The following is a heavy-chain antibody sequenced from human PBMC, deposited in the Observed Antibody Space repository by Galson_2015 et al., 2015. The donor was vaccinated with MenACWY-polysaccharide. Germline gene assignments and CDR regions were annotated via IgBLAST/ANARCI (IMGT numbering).Heavy chain of an antibody. Sequence: QSGAEVTKPGESLQISCTGLGYSFTGYWIGWVRQMPGKGLEWMGIIYPGGSDARFSPSFQGQVTMAVDKSISTAYLQWNSLKASDTAIYYCARITGGEYFQYWGQGALVTV. D-gene: IGHD3-10*01. CDR3: ARITGGEYFQY. J-gene: IGHJ1*01. CDR1: GYSFTGYW. V-gene: IGHV5-51*03. CDR2: IYPGGSDA.